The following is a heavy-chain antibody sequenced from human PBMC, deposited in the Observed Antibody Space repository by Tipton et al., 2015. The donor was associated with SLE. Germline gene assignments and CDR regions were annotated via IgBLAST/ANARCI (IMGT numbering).Heavy chain of an antibody. Sequence: TLSLTCAVSGGSIRSSNFYWSWIRQHPGKGLEWIGYIYYSGSTYYNPSLKSRVTISVDTSKNQFSLKLSSVTAADTAVYYCARDTAHYGSGDGAFDIWGQGTMVTVSS. D-gene: IGHD3-10*01. CDR3: ARDTAHYGSGDGAFDI. J-gene: IGHJ3*02. CDR2: IYYSGST. V-gene: IGHV4-31*11. CDR1: GGSIRSSNFY.